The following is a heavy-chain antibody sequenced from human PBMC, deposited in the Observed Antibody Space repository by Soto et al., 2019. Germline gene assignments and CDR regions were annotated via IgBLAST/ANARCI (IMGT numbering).Heavy chain of an antibody. CDR2: IYHSGST. Sequence: SETLSLTCAVSGGSISSSNWWSWVRQPPGKGMEWIGEIYHSGSTNYNPSLKSRVTISVDKSKNQFSLKLSSVTAADTAVYFCARAQGNYYGSGSYYNVWGQGTLVTVS. D-gene: IGHD3-10*01. CDR1: GGSISSSNW. V-gene: IGHV4-4*02. J-gene: IGHJ4*02. CDR3: ARAQGNYYGSGSYYNV.